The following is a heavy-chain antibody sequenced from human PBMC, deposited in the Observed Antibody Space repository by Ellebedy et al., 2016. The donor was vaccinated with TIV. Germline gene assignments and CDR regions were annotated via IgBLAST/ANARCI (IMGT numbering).Heavy chain of an antibody. CDR3: ARRNGYDYFDY. CDR1: GYTFTNHW. D-gene: IGHD5-12*01. CDR2: IFPGDSET. V-gene: IGHV5-51*01. Sequence: GESLKISCKGSGYTFTNHWIGWVRQMPGKGLEWVGLIFPGDSETKYSPSFQGQGQVTISADKSIDTTYLQWSSLKASDTAMYYCARRNGYDYFDYWGQGTQVTVSS. J-gene: IGHJ4*02.